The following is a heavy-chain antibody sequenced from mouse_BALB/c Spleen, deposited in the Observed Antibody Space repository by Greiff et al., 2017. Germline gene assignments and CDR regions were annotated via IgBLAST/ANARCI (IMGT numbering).Heavy chain of an antibody. CDR3: ARDGVLYYAMDY. D-gene: IGHD2-3*01. J-gene: IGHJ4*01. CDR1: GYTFTDYA. Sequence: VQLQESGPELVRPGVSVKISCKGSGYTFTDYAMHWVKQSHAKSLEWIGVISTYYGNTNYNQKFKGKATMTVDKSSSTAYMELARLTSEDSAIYYCARDGVLYYAMDYWGQGTSVTVSS. CDR2: ISTYYGNT. V-gene: IGHV1-67*01.